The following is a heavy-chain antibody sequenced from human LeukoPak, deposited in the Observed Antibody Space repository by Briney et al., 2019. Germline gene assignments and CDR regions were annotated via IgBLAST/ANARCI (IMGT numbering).Heavy chain of an antibody. Sequence: GWISAYNGNTNYAQKLQGRVTMTTDTSTSTAYMELRSLRSDDTAVYYCARDLGGYYPGDYWGQGTLVTVSS. CDR2: ISAYNGNT. V-gene: IGHV1-18*01. J-gene: IGHJ4*02. D-gene: IGHD3-22*01. CDR3: ARDLGGYYPGDY.